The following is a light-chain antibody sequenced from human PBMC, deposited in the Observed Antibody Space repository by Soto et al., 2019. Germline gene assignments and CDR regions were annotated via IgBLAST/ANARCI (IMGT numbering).Light chain of an antibody. CDR2: DVS. CDR1: SSDVGGYNY. Sequence: QSALTQPASVSGSPGQSITISCTGTSSDVGGYNYVSWYQQHPGKAPKLMIYDVSNRPSGVSNRFSGSKSGNTASLTISGLQAEDDADYYCSSYTRSSTLDVVFGGGTKLTVL. V-gene: IGLV2-14*01. J-gene: IGLJ2*01. CDR3: SSYTRSSTLDVV.